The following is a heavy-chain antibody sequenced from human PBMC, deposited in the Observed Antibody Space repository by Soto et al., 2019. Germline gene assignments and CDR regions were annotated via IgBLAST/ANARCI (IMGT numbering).Heavy chain of an antibody. CDR2: INAGNGNT. Sequence: ASVKVSCKASGYTFTSYAMHWVRQAPGQRLEWMGWINAGNGNTKYSQKFQGRVTITRDTSASTAYMELSSLRSEDTAVYYCARESRGPSIVGATTSGAFDIWGQGTMVTVSS. CDR1: GYTFTSYA. D-gene: IGHD1-26*01. CDR3: ARESRGPSIVGATTSGAFDI. V-gene: IGHV1-3*01. J-gene: IGHJ3*02.